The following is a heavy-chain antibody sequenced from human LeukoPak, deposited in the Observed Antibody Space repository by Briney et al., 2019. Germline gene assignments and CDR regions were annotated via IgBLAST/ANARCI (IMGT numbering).Heavy chain of an antibody. D-gene: IGHD2-2*01. CDR2: ISDSGGST. Sequence: QSGGSLRLSCAASGFTFSNCIMTWVRQAPGKGLEWVSSISDSGGSTYYADSLKGRFTISRDNSKNTLYLQMNSLRAEDTAVYYCAKRGSSRAFDIWGQGTMVTVSS. V-gene: IGHV3-23*01. CDR1: GFTFSNCI. CDR3: AKRGSSRAFDI. J-gene: IGHJ3*02.